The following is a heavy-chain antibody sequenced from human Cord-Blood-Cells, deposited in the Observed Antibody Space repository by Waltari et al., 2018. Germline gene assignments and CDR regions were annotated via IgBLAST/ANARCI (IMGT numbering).Heavy chain of an antibody. CDR2: ISYDGSNE. Sequence: QVQLVESGGGVVQPGRSLRLSCAASGFTFSSYGMHWVRQAPGKGLEWVAVISYDGSNEYYADSVKGRFTISRDNSKNTLYLQMNSLRAEDTAVYYCAKDVSITIFGVVSGMDVWGQGTTVTVSS. CDR3: AKDVSITIFGVVSGMDV. J-gene: IGHJ6*02. V-gene: IGHV3-30*18. D-gene: IGHD3-3*01. CDR1: GFTFSSYG.